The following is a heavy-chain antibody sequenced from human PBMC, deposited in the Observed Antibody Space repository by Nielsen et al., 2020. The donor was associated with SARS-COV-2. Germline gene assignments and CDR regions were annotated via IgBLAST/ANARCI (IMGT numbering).Heavy chain of an antibody. CDR2: ISSSSSYT. Sequence: GGSLRLSCAASGFTFSDYYMSWIRQAPGKGLEWVSYISSSSSYTNYADSVKGRFTISRDNAKNSLYLQMNSLRAEDTALYHCARDLGDYGDYAGPDYWGQGTLVTVSS. V-gene: IGHV3-11*05. CDR3: ARDLGDYGDYAGPDY. CDR1: GFTFSDYY. J-gene: IGHJ4*02. D-gene: IGHD4-17*01.